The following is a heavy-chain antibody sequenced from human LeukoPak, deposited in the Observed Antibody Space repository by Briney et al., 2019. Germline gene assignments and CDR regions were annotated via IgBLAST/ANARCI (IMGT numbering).Heavy chain of an antibody. CDR3: ARGTRWSDY. D-gene: IGHD1-1*01. CDR2: IYSSGTT. V-gene: IGHV4-59*01. CDR1: GGSLNSYY. J-gene: IGHJ4*02. Sequence: SETLSLTCTVSGGSLNSYYWNWIRQPPGKALEWIGYIYSSGTTNYNPSLKSRVTISVDTSKNQFSLRLTSLTAADTAVYYCARGTRWSDYWGQGTMVTVCS.